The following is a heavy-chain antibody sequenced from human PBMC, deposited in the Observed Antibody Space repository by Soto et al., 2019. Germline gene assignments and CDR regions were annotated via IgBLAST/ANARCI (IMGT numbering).Heavy chain of an antibody. CDR3: ARREEAWQLGPPGPFDY. CDR1: GGSISSSSYY. CDR2: IYYSGST. J-gene: IGHJ4*02. V-gene: IGHV4-39*01. Sequence: SETLSLTCTVSGGSISSSSYYWGWIRQPPGKGLEWIGSIYYSGSTYYNPSLKSRVTISVDTSKNQFSLKLSSVTAADTAVYYCARREEAWQLGPPGPFDYWGQGTLVTVSS. D-gene: IGHD6-6*01.